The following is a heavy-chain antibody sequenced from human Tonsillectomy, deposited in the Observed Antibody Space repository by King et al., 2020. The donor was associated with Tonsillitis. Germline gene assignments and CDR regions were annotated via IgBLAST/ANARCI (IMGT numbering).Heavy chain of an antibody. J-gene: IGHJ4*02. CDR2: IGSSDSYI. D-gene: IGHD2-2*01. Sequence: QLVQSGGGLVKPGGSLRLSCAASGFTLSSYSITWVRQAPGKGLEWVSSIGSSDSYIYYADSVKGRFTISRDNARNSLFLQMNSLRVEDTAVYYCARADCSSSSSCAWGQGTLVTVSS. CDR1: GFTLSSYS. V-gene: IGHV3-21*01. CDR3: ARADCSSSSSCA.